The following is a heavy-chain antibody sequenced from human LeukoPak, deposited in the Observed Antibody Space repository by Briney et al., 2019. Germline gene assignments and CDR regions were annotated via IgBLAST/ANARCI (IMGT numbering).Heavy chain of an antibody. D-gene: IGHD3-10*01. CDR2: ISAISGIS. CDR3: AKVKSAMVPIFDY. Sequence: PEGSLRLSCGVSGFTFSSYAVSWVRQAPGKGLEWVSLISAISGISYYADSVKGRFTISRDNANNTLYLQMNSLRAEDTAVYYCAKVKSAMVPIFDYWGQGTQVTVSS. CDR1: GFTFSSYA. J-gene: IGHJ4*02. V-gene: IGHV3-23*01.